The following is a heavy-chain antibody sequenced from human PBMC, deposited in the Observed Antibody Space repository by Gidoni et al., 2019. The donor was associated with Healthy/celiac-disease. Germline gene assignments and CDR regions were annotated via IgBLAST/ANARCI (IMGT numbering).Heavy chain of an antibody. Sequence: EVQLVASGGCLVKPGGSLRLSCAASGFTFSSYTMNWVRQAPGKGLEWVSSISSSSSYIYYADSVKGRFTISRDNAKNSLFLQMNSLRAEDTAVYYCARGREGTLDYWGQGTLVTVSS. CDR2: ISSSSSYI. D-gene: IGHD3-10*01. V-gene: IGHV3-21*01. CDR1: GFTFSSYT. CDR3: ARGREGTLDY. J-gene: IGHJ4*02.